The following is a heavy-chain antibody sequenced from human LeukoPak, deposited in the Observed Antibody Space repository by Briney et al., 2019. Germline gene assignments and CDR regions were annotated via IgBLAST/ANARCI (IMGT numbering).Heavy chain of an antibody. Sequence: PSETLSLTCAVYGGSFSGYYWSWIRRPPGKGLEWIGEINHSGSTNYNPSLKSRVTISVDTSKNQFSLKLSSVTAADTAVYYCARGPYGDYVDFDYWGQGTLVTVSS. CDR3: ARGPYGDYVDFDY. CDR2: INHSGST. CDR1: GGSFSGYY. J-gene: IGHJ4*02. D-gene: IGHD4-17*01. V-gene: IGHV4-34*01.